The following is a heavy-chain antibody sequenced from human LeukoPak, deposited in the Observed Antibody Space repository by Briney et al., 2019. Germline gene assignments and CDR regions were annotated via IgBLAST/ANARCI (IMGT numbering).Heavy chain of an antibody. CDR2: ISYDGSNK. D-gene: IGHD2-2*01. CDR1: GFTFSSYG. J-gene: IGHJ6*04. V-gene: IGHV3-30*18. CDR3: AKIPQRYYGMDV. Sequence: GGSLRLSCAASGFTFSSYGMHWVRQAPGKGLEWVAVISYDGSNKDYADSVKGRFTISRDNSKNTLYLQMNSLRAEDTAVYYCAKIPQRYYGMDVWGKGTTVTVSS.